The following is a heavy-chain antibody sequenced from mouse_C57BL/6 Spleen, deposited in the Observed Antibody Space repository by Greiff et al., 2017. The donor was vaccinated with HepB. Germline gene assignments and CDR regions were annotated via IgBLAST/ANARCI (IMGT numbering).Heavy chain of an antibody. D-gene: IGHD1-1*01. V-gene: IGHV10-1*01. CDR1: GFSFNTYA. CDR3: VRHNYYGSSQFAY. J-gene: IGHJ3*01. CDR2: IRSKSNNYAT. Sequence: EVQGVESGGGLVQPKGSLKLSCAASGFSFNTYAMNWVRQAPGKGLEWVARIRSKSNNYATYYADSVKDRFTISRDDSESMLYLQMNNLKTEDTAMYYCVRHNYYGSSQFAYWGQGTLVTVSA.